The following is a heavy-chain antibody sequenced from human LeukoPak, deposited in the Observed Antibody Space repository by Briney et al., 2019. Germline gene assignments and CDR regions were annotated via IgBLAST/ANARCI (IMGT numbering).Heavy chain of an antibody. J-gene: IGHJ4*02. CDR1: GFTFSSYW. V-gene: IGHV3-74*03. CDR3: ATLAPGYVSGWNHIDY. Sequence: GGSLRLSCAASGFTFSSYWMSWVRQAPGKGLVWVSRLNSDGSSTTYADSVKGRFTISRDNAKNTLYLQMNSLRAEDTAVYYCATLAPGYVSGWNHIDYWGRGTLVTVSS. D-gene: IGHD6-19*01. CDR2: LNSDGSST.